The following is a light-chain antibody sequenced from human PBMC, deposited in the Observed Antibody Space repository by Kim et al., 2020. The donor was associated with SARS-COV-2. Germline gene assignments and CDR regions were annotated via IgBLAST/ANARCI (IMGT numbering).Light chain of an antibody. CDR2: GKN. Sequence: ALGQKARTTCQGDSLRSYYASWYQQKPGQAPVLVIYGKNNRPSGIPDRFSGSSSGNTASLPITGAQAEDEADYYCNSRDSSGNHVVFGGGTQLTVL. CDR3: NSRDSSGNHVV. CDR1: SLRSYY. V-gene: IGLV3-19*01. J-gene: IGLJ2*01.